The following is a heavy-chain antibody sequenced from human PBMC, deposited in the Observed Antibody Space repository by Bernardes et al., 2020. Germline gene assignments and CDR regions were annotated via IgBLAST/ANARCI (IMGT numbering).Heavy chain of an antibody. CDR3: AKEYDYYGSGSYYNGAF. CDR2: ISYDGSNK. J-gene: IGHJ4*02. D-gene: IGHD3-10*01. Sequence: GGSLRLCCAASGFTFSSSGMHWVRQAPGKGLEWVAVISYDGSNKYYADSVKGRFTISRDNSKNTLYLQMNSLRAEDTAVYYCAKEYDYYGSGSYYNGAFWGQGTLVTVSS. V-gene: IGHV3-30*18. CDR1: GFTFSSSG.